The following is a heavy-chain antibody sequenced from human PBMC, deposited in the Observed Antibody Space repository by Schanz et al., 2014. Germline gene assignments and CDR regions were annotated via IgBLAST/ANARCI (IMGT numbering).Heavy chain of an antibody. Sequence: QVQLVQSGPEVKKPGSSVKVSCQAFGDTFSKYNIMWVRQVPGQGLEWLGRIMPLRGIGNNAWKFQDRLTITADKSMNITYKELSSRGTEDTAVYYCTRLRRADPNGFDVWGQGTTVTVS. CDR2: IMPLRGIG. D-gene: IGHD6-19*01. J-gene: IGHJ6*02. CDR1: GDTFSKYN. V-gene: IGHV1-69*02. CDR3: TRLRRADPNGFDV.